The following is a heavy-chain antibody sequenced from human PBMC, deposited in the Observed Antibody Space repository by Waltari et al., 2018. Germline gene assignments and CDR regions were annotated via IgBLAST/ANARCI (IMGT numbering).Heavy chain of an antibody. CDR1: GFIFSTYW. D-gene: IGHD6-13*01. CDR2: INSEGSST. CDR3: GRENIAAADLES. Sequence: EVQLVESGGGLVQPGGSLRLSCVASGFIFSTYWLDWVRQAPGKGLVWVSRINSEGSSTTYADAGKGQFTNSRDNAKNTLYLHMSSLRAEDTAVYYCGRENIAAADLESWGQGTLVTVSS. J-gene: IGHJ4*02. V-gene: IGHV3-74*01.